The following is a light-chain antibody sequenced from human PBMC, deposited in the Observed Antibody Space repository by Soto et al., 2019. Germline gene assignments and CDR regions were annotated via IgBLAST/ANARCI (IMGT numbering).Light chain of an antibody. CDR1: QSVSSSY. CDR2: GVS. J-gene: IGKJ4*01. V-gene: IGKV3-20*01. Sequence: EIVVTQSPGTLSLSPGEGATLSCRASQSVSSSYLAWYQQKPGQAPRLLIYGVSSRATGIPDRFSGSGSGTDFTLTISRLEPEDFAVYYCQQYGSSPLTFGGGTKVDIK. CDR3: QQYGSSPLT.